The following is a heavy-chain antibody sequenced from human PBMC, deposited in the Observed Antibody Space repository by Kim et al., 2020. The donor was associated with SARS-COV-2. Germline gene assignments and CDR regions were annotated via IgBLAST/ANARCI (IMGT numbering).Heavy chain of an antibody. CDR3: ARFKRFADSVDS. V-gene: IGHV4-39*01. J-gene: IGHJ5*01. D-gene: IGHD3-10*01. CDR2: VFYTGDI. CDR1: GDSITNDRYF. Sequence: SETLSLTCTVSGDSITNDRYFWGWIRQPPGRGLEWIGNVFYTGDISSKPSLIGRLTISFDTSRTQFSLQLRSVSASAAAVYFFARFKRFADSVDSSC.